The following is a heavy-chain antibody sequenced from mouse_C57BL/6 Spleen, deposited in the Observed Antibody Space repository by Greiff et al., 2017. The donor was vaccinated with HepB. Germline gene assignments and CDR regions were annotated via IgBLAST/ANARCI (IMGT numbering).Heavy chain of an antibody. J-gene: IGHJ2*01. Sequence: VQLQQPGAELVKAGASVKMSCKASGYTFTSYWMHWVKQRLGQGLEWFAETNPTNGRTYYTEKFKSKATLTVDKSSSTAYMLLSGPTYEDSAVYYCARIKKIVATYFDYWGQGTTLTGSS. V-gene: IGHV1S81*02. CDR1: GYTFTSYW. CDR2: TNPTNGRT. D-gene: IGHD1-1*01. CDR3: ARIKKIVATYFDY.